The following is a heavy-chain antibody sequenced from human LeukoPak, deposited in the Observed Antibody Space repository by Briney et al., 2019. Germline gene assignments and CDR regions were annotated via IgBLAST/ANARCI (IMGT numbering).Heavy chain of an antibody. V-gene: IGHV1-2*02. D-gene: IGHD3-10*01. CDR1: GDIFSTYY. CDR3: AGIWEL. Sequence: ASVKVSCKVSGDIFSTYYIQWVRQAPGAGLEWVGWINTDIGGTHSAPKFQGRVSMTTDKSISTAYLELTRLTSDDTAMYYCAGIWELWGQGTLVTVSS. J-gene: IGHJ4*02. CDR2: INTDIGGT.